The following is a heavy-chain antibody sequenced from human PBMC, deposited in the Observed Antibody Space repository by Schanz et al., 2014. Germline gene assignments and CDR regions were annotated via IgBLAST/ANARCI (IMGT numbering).Heavy chain of an antibody. J-gene: IGHJ3*01. CDR3: PRDYEGDWSPPRHDAFDV. V-gene: IGHV3-33*08. D-gene: IGHD2-21*02. CDR2: MWNDGIKT. CDR1: GFTFSIYG. Sequence: VQLLESGGGLVQPGGSLRLSCAASGFTFSIYGMSWVRQAPGKGLEWVAVMWNDGIKTHYADSGKGRFTISRDNSKTPLFLLITSWRAEAPAVYSGPRDYEGDWSPPRHDAFDVWGQGTVVTVSS.